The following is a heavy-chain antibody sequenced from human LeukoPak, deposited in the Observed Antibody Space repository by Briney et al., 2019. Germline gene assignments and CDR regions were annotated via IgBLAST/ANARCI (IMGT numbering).Heavy chain of an antibody. CDR2: IYYSGST. J-gene: IGHJ4*02. CDR1: GGSISSSSYY. Sequence: PSETLSLTCTVSGGSISSSSYYWGWIRQPPGKGPEWIGSIYYSGSTYYNPSLKSRVTISVDTSKNQFSLKLSSVTAADTAVYYCARVAGVPAASFDYWGQGTLVTVSS. V-gene: IGHV4-39*07. CDR3: ARVAGVPAASFDY. D-gene: IGHD2-2*01.